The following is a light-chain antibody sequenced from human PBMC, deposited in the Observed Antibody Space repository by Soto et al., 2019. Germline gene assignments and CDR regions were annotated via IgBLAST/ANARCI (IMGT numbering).Light chain of an antibody. J-gene: IGLJ3*02. CDR1: GSDIGAYNF. Sequence: QSVLAQPPSASGSPGQSVTISCTGSGSDIGAYNFVSWYQQHPGKAPKLMIFGVTERPSGVPDRFSGSKSGNTASLAISGLRSEDEADYYCAAWDDSLSGRVFGGGTKLTVL. CDR2: GVT. V-gene: IGLV2-8*01. CDR3: AAWDDSLSGRV.